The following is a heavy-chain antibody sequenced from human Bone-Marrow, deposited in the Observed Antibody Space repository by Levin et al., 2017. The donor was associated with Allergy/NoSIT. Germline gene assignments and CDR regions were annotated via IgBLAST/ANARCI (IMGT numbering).Heavy chain of an antibody. CDR3: ATTWATGGMVRGVAYGMDL. V-gene: IGHV5-51*01. CDR1: GYTFTNYW. J-gene: IGHJ6*02. Sequence: GGSLRLSCKGSGYTFTNYWIAWVRQMPGKGLEWMGIVHPRDSDARYSPSFQGQVTMSADKSITTAYLQWSRLKASDTAIYYCATTWATGGMVRGVAYGMDLWGQGTTVIVSS. D-gene: IGHD3-10*01. CDR2: VHPRDSDA.